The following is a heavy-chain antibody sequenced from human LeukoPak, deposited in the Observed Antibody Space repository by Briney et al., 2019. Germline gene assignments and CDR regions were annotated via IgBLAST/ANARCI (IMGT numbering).Heavy chain of an antibody. CDR1: GFTLSNYW. CDR3: AGDIFYYGLDV. V-gene: IGHV3-74*01. D-gene: IGHD3-9*01. J-gene: IGHJ6*02. Sequence: PGGSLRLSCAASGFTLSNYWMYWVRQAPGKGLVWVSRISSDGSSTNYADSVKGRFTISRDSAKNTLYLQMNSLRVEDTAVYYCAGDIFYYGLDVWGQGATVTVSS. CDR2: ISSDGSST.